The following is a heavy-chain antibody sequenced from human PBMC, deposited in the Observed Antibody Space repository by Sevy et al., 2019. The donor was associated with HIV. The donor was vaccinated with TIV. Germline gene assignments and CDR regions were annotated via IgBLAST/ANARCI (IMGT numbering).Heavy chain of an antibody. CDR3: ARDALLRGGYLDY. V-gene: IGHV1-2*02. J-gene: IGHJ4*02. Sequence: ASVKVSCKASGYTFTGYYMHWVRQAPGQGLEWMGWINPNSGGTNYAQKFQGRVTMTRDTSISTAYMELCRLRSDDTAVYYCARDALLRGGYLDYWGQGTLVTVSS. CDR2: INPNSGGT. D-gene: IGHD3-10*01. CDR1: GYTFTGYY.